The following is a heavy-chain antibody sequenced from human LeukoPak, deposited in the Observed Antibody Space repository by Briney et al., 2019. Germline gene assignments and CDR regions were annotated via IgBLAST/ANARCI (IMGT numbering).Heavy chain of an antibody. CDR2: IYSGGST. CDR3: ARVLVVVRSAFDL. Sequence: GGSLRLSCAASGFTVSSNYMSWVRQAPGKGLEWVSVIYSGGSTYYADSVKGRFTISRDNSKNTLYLQMNSLRAEDTAVYYCARVLVVVRSAFDLWGQGTLVTVSS. V-gene: IGHV3-66*01. J-gene: IGHJ5*02. D-gene: IGHD3-22*01. CDR1: GFTVSSNY.